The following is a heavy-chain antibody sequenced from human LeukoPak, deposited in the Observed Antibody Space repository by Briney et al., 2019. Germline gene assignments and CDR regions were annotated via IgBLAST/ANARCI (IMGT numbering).Heavy chain of an antibody. J-gene: IGHJ4*02. CDR3: ARARGGGNYYYYLDY. V-gene: IGHV1-18*04. CDR2: ISAYNGNT. Sequence: ASVKVSCKASGYTFTGYYMHWVRQAPGQGLEWMGWISAYNGNTNYAQKFQGRVTMTTDTSTSTAYMELRSLRSDDTAVYYCARARGGGNYYYYLDYWGQGTLVTVSS. CDR1: GYTFTGYY. D-gene: IGHD1-26*01.